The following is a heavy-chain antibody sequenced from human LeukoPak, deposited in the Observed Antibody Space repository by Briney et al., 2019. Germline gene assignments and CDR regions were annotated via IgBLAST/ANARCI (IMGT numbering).Heavy chain of an antibody. D-gene: IGHD5-12*01. V-gene: IGHV4-38-2*01. J-gene: IGHJ6*03. CDR1: GYSISSGYY. Sequence: SETLSLTCAVSGYSISSGYYWGWIRQPPGKGLEWIGSIYHSGSTYYNPSLKSRVTISVDTSKNQFSLKLSSVTAAETAVYYCARHAEGYSGYDRGRYYYYYRDVWGKGTTVTVSS. CDR3: ARHAEGYSGYDRGRYYYYYRDV. CDR2: IYHSGST.